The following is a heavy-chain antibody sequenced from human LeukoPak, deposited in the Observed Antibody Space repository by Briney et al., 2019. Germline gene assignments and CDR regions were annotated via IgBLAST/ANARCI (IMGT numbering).Heavy chain of an antibody. Sequence: GGSLRLSCAVSGLNFSDHGFHWVRQAPVKGLEWVAVVSHDGHYKDFADSVKGRFTIARDNSKNTLYLQMNRLRVDDTALYYCVKGTLYDYWGQGTLVTVSS. CDR3: VKGTLYDY. V-gene: IGHV3-30*18. D-gene: IGHD3-16*01. J-gene: IGHJ4*02. CDR2: VSHDGHYK. CDR1: GLNFSDHG.